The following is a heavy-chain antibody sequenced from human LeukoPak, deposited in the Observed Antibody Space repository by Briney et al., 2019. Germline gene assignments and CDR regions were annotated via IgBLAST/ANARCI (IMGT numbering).Heavy chain of an antibody. V-gene: IGHV1-3*01. CDR1: GYIFTDYA. CDR3: ARGRGTSGSNRDFYYYYYMDV. Sequence: ASVTVSCTASGYIFTDYAIHWLRQAPGQRPEWMGWMNAGNGNTKYSQKFQGRITLIRDTSAATAYMELSSLRHDDLAVYYCARGRGTSGSNRDFYYYYYMDVWGKGTTVTVSS. J-gene: IGHJ6*03. CDR2: MNAGNGNT. D-gene: IGHD2-15*01.